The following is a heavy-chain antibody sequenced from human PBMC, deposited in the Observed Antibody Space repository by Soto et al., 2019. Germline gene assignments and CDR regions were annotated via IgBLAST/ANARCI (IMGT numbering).Heavy chain of an antibody. CDR3: ARVGIAPDFDY. Sequence: ASVKVYCKASGYTFTSYDINGVRQATGQGLEWMGWMNPNSGNTGYAQKFQGRVTMSRNTSISTAYMELSSLRSEDTAVYYCARVGIAPDFDYWGQGTLVTVSS. CDR1: GYTFTSYD. V-gene: IGHV1-8*01. CDR2: MNPNSGNT. D-gene: IGHD6-13*01. J-gene: IGHJ4*02.